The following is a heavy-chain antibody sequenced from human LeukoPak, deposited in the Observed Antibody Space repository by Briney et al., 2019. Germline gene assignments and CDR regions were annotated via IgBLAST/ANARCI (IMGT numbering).Heavy chain of an antibody. D-gene: IGHD4-23*01. J-gene: IGHJ4*02. Sequence: SETLSLTCAVYGGSFSGYYWSWIRQPPGKGLEWIGEIDHSGSTNYNPSLKSRVTISVDTSKNQFSLELSSVTAADTAVYYCARDGYGGPFDYWGQGTLVTVSS. CDR3: ARDGYGGPFDY. CDR2: IDHSGST. V-gene: IGHV4-34*01. CDR1: GGSFSGYY.